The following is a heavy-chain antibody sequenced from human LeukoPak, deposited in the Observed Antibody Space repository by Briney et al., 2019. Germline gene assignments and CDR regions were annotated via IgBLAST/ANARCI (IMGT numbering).Heavy chain of an antibody. Sequence: GGSLRLSCAASGFTFSSYEMNWVRHAPGKGREWVSYISSRSTTIYYEDSVKGGFTSSRDNAKNSLYLHMNSLRAEDTAVYYCARDPPSSYGGYDYMDVWGKGTTVTVSS. CDR3: ARDPPSSYGGYDYMDV. CDR1: GFTFSSYE. D-gene: IGHD4/OR15-4a*01. V-gene: IGHV3-48*03. J-gene: IGHJ6*03. CDR2: ISSRSTTI.